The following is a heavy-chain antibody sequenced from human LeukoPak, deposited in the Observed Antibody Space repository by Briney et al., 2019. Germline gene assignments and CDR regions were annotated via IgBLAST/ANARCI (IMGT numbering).Heavy chain of an antibody. CDR1: GFTFSTYA. J-gene: IGHJ4*02. CDR3: AKDSLPTSGCRGYFDY. V-gene: IGHV3-23*01. CDR2: ISGSGGNT. D-gene: IGHD6-25*01. Sequence: GGSLRLSCAASGFTFSTYAMTWVRQAPGKGLEWVSAISGSGGNTYYANSVKGRFTISRDNSMDTLYLQMNSLRAEDTAIYYCAKDSLPTSGCRGYFDYWGQGTLVTVSS.